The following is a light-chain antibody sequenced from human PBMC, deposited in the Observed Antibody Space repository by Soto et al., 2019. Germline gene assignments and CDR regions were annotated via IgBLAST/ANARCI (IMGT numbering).Light chain of an antibody. CDR2: EDN. Sequence: FMLTQPHSVSESPGQTVTISCTRSSGSIASNNVQLYQQRPGSAPTTVIYEDNQRPSGVPDRFSGSIDSSSNSASLTISGLKTEDEADYFCQSYDSSNVVFGGGTKLTVL. J-gene: IGLJ2*01. CDR1: SGSIASNN. V-gene: IGLV6-57*04. CDR3: QSYDSSNVV.